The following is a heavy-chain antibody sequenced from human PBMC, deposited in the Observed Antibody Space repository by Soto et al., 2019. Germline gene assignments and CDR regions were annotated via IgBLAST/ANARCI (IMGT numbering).Heavy chain of an antibody. J-gene: IGHJ4*02. CDR2: ITDSGGST. CDR3: AKGPKELWLVPIDY. CDR1: GFNFRNYA. D-gene: IGHD6-6*01. V-gene: IGHV3-23*01. Sequence: EVQLLESGGGLEQPGGSLRLSCAASGFNFRNYAMSWVRQAPGKGLEWVSGITDSGGSTYFADSVRGRFTISRDNSKDTLYLEMASLRAEDTAVYYCAKGPKELWLVPIDYWGQGTLVTVSS.